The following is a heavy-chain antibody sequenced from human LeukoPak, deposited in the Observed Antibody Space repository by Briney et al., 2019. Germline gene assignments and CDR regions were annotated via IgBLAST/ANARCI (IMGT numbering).Heavy chain of an antibody. CDR1: GITLNSYA. J-gene: IGHJ5*02. V-gene: IGHV3-23*01. D-gene: IGHD1-26*01. CDR2: ISGSGDNT. CDR3: AKDQDSGSYYWFDP. Sequence: PGGSLRLSCAASGITLNSYAMSWVRQAPGKGLQWVSAISGSGDNTYYADSVKGRFTISRDNSKNTLYLQMNSLRADDTAVYYCAKDQDSGSYYWFDPWGRGTLVTVSS.